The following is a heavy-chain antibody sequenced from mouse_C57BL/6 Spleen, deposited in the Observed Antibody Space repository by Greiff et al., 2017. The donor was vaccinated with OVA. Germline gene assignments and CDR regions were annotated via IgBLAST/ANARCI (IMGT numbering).Heavy chain of an antibody. CDR3: ARITTVVGYFDY. J-gene: IGHJ2*01. CDR2: IYPGSGNT. D-gene: IGHD1-1*01. V-gene: IGHV1-66*01. CDR1: GYSFTSYY. Sequence: QVQLQQSGPELVKPGASVKISCKASGYSFTSYYIHWVKQRPGQGLEWIGWIYPGSGNTKYNEKFKGKATLTADTSSSTAYMQLSSLTSEDSAVYYCARITTVVGYFDYWGQGTTLTVSS.